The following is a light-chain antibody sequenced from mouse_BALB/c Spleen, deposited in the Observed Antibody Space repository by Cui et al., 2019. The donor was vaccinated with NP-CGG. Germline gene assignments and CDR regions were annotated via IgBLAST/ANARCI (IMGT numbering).Light chain of an antibody. Sequence: AVVSQESAPTTSPGERVTLTCRSSTGAGTTSNYANWVQEKPDHLFTGLIGGTNNRAPGVPARFSGSLIGDKAALTITGAQTEDEAIYFCALWYSNHWVFGGGTKLTVL. V-gene: IGLV1*01. CDR3: ALWYSNHWV. CDR2: GTN. CDR1: TGAGTTSNY. J-gene: IGLJ1*01.